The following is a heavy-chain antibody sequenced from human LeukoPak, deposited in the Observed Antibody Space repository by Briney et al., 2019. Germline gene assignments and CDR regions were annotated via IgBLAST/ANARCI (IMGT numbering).Heavy chain of an antibody. D-gene: IGHD4-17*01. CDR1: GFTFSNYS. J-gene: IGHJ4*02. CDR2: ISSSSSYI. CDR3: ARDLAYGDDGL. V-gene: IGHV3-21*01. Sequence: PGGSLRLSCAASGFTFSNYSMNWVRQAPGKGLEWVAFISSSSSYIFYADSLKGRFTISRDNAKNSLYLQMNSLRADDTAVYYCARDLAYGDDGLWGQGTLVTVSS.